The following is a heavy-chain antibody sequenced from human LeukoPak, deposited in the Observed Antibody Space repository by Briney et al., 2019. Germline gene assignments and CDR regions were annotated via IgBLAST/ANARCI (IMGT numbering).Heavy chain of an antibody. CDR2: ISGSGGST. D-gene: IGHD3/OR15-3a*01. V-gene: IGHV3-23*01. J-gene: IGHJ5*02. CDR1: GFTFSSYA. CDR3: SLGLRDNWFDP. Sequence: GGSLRLSCAASGFTFSSYAMSWVRQAPGKGLEWVSAISGSGGSTYYADSVKGRFTISRDNSKNTLYLQMNSLRAEDTAVYYCSLGLRDNWFDPWGQGTLVTVSS.